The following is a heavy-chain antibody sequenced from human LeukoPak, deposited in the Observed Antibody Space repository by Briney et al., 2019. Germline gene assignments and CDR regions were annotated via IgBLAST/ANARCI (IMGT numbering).Heavy chain of an antibody. CDR1: GLTGNTVG. CDR3: ARRNSGTWWSFDS. D-gene: IGHD2-8*02. J-gene: IGHJ4*02. CDR2: IKDDGSQQ. Sequence: RVSCVNSGLTGNTVGLSWVRHTQRKRLEWVANIKDDGSQQNYVGSVKGRFTISRDNAKLSMYLQMNSLTTEDTAVYFCARRNSGTWWSFDSWGQGTLVTVSS. V-gene: IGHV3-7*01.